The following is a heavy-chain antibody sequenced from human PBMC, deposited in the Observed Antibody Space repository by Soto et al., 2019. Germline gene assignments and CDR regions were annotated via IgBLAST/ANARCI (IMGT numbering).Heavy chain of an antibody. CDR1: GFTFNSYA. CDR3: ASDVTPGGSSAFDF. D-gene: IGHD2-15*01. Sequence: QVQLVESGGGVVQPGRSLRLSCAASGFTFNSYAMHWVRQAPGKGLEWVAVISYDGSDKYYADSVKGRFTISRDNSKNTLYVQMNSLRAEDTAVYYCASDVTPGGSSAFDFWGQGTMVTVSS. V-gene: IGHV3-30-3*01. J-gene: IGHJ3*01. CDR2: ISYDGSDK.